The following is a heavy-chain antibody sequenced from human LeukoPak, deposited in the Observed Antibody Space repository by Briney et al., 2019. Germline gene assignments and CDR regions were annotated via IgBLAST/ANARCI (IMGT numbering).Heavy chain of an antibody. D-gene: IGHD5-18*01. J-gene: IGHJ3*02. CDR3: ATSDTAMVRDAFDI. V-gene: IGHV1-24*01. Sequence: ASVKVSSWVSGYTLTELSMHWVRQAPAKGLEGMGGFDPEDGETNYSQKFQGRVTMTEDTSKDTAYMELSSLRSEDTAVYYCATSDTAMVRDAFDIWGQGTMVTVSS. CDR2: FDPEDGET. CDR1: GYTLTELS.